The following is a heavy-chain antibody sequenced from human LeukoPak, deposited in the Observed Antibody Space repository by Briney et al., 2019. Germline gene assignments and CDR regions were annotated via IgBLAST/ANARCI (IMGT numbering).Heavy chain of an antibody. J-gene: IGHJ4*02. CDR2: INPSGCST. Sequence: ASVKVSCKACGYTFTSYYIQWVRQAPGEGGEGMGVINPSGCSTSYAQKFQGRVTMTRDTSTSTVYMELSSLRSEDTAVYYCARVWGSGYLDYWGQGTLVTVSS. CDR1: GYTFTSYY. D-gene: IGHD3-22*01. CDR3: ARVWGSGYLDY. V-gene: IGHV1-46*01.